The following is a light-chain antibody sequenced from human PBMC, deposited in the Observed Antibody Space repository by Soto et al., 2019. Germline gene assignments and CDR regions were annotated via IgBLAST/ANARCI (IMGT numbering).Light chain of an antibody. CDR2: DAS. Sequence: DFQMTQSPSTLSASVGDRVTITCRASQNIRSRLAWFQQKPGKAPKLLIYDASSLESGVPQRFSGSGSGTEFTLTISSLQTDDFSTYYCQQSYGKPLVTFGQGTRLEIK. CDR1: QNIRSR. V-gene: IGKV1-5*01. CDR3: QQSYGKPLVT. J-gene: IGKJ5*01.